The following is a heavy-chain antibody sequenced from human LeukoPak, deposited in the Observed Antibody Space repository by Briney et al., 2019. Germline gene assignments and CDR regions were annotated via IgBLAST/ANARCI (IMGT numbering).Heavy chain of an antibody. CDR2: ISSSGSPI. D-gene: IGHD3-16*01. CDR3: ARGGRRF. CDR1: GFIFSSYG. V-gene: IGHV3-48*04. Sequence: GGSLRLSCAASGFIFSSYGMNWVRQAPGKGLEWVSYISSSGSPIYYADSVKGRFTISRDNAKNSLYLQMNGLRGDDTAVYYCARGGRRFWGQGTLVTVSS. J-gene: IGHJ4*02.